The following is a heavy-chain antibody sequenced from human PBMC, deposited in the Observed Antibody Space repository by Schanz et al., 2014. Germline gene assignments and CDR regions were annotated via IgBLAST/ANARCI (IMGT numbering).Heavy chain of an antibody. CDR2: INWNGGST. J-gene: IGHJ6*03. Sequence: EVHLLESGGGLVQPGGSLRLSCAASGFTFSNHALSWVRQAPGKGLEWVSGINWNGGSTGYADSVKGQFTISRDNAKNSLYLQMNSLRAEDTAVYYCARTSDSSWYMDVWGKGTTVTVSS. CDR1: GFTFSNHA. D-gene: IGHD2-21*02. V-gene: IGHV3-20*04. CDR3: ARTSDSSWYMDV.